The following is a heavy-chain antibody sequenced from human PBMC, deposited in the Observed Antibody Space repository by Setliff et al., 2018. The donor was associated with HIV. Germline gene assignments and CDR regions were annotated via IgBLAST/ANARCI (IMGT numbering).Heavy chain of an antibody. V-gene: IGHV4-61*01. J-gene: IGHJ4*02. CDR3: ARPNYYDSSGSFDY. Sequence: PSETLSLTCTVSGGSVSSGSYYWSWIRQPPGKGLEWIGYIYYSGSTKHNPSLKSRVTISLDTSKNQFSLKLTSVTAADTAVYYCARPNYYDSSGSFDYWGQGILVTVSS. D-gene: IGHD3-22*01. CDR2: IYYSGST. CDR1: GGSVSSGSYY.